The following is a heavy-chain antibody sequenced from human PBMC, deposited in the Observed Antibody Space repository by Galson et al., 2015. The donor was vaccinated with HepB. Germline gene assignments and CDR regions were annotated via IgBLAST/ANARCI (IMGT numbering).Heavy chain of an antibody. J-gene: IGHJ6*03. CDR1: GFTFSSYS. Sequence: SLRLSCAASGFTFSSYSMNWVRQAPGKGLEWVSSISSSSSYIYYADSVKGRFTISRDNAKNSLYLQMNSLRAEDTAVYYCARQGPANSSSWYEDYYYYMDVWGKGTTVTVSS. CDR3: ARQGPANSSSWYEDYYYYMDV. V-gene: IGHV3-21*01. D-gene: IGHD6-13*01. CDR2: ISSSSSYI.